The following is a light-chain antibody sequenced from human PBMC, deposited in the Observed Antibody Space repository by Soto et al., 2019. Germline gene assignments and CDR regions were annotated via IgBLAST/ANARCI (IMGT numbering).Light chain of an antibody. CDR3: LQHNSAPFH. CDR2: KAS. V-gene: IGKV1-5*03. Sequence: DIQMSQSPSTLSGSVGDRVTMTCRASQTISSWLAWYQQKPGKAPKLLIYKASTLKSGVPSRFSGSGSGTEFTLTISSLQPDDFVTYYCLQHNSAPFHFGQGTRLEI. J-gene: IGKJ5*01. CDR1: QTISSW.